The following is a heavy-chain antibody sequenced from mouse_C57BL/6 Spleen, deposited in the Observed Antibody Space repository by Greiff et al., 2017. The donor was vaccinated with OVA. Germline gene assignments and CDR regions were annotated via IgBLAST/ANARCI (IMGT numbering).Heavy chain of an antibody. J-gene: IGHJ1*03. D-gene: IGHD1-1*01. CDR1: GYTFTNYW. CDR2: IYPGGGYT. CDR3: ARSIGNYRYFDV. V-gene: IGHV1-63*01. Sequence: VQLQQSGAELVRPGTSVKMSCKASGYTFTNYWIGWAKQRPGHGLEWIGAIYPGGGYTNYNEKFKGKATLTADKSSSTAYMQFSSLTSEDSAIYYSARSIGNYRYFDVWGTGTTVTVSS.